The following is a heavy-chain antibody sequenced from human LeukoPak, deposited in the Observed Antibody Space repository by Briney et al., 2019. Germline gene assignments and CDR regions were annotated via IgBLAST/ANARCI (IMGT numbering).Heavy chain of an antibody. CDR1: GFTFSSYA. J-gene: IGHJ4*02. Sequence: PGGSLRLSCAASGFTFSSYAVSWVRQAPGKGLERVSAISGRGGSTYYADSVKGRFTISRDNSKNTLYLQMNSLRAEDTAVYYCAKKPVDGIVVVPGATYYFNYWGQGTLVTVSS. D-gene: IGHD3-22*01. V-gene: IGHV3-23*01. CDR3: AKKPVDGIVVVPGATYYFNY. CDR2: ISGRGGST.